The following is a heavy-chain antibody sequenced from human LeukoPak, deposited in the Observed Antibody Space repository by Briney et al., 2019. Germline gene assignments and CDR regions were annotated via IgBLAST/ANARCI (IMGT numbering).Heavy chain of an antibody. CDR3: AKDFLVPAAGSAQDY. Sequence: QPGRSLRLSCAASGFTFSSYGMHWVRQAPGKGLEWVAVISYDGSNKYYADSVKGRFTISRDNSKNTLYLQMNSLRAEDTAVYYCAKDFLVPAAGSAQDYWGQGTLVTVSS. V-gene: IGHV3-30*18. J-gene: IGHJ4*02. CDR1: GFTFSSYG. CDR2: ISYDGSNK. D-gene: IGHD2-2*01.